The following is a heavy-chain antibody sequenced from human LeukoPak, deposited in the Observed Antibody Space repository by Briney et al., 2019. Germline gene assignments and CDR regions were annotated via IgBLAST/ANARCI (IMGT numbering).Heavy chain of an antibody. D-gene: IGHD5-24*01. CDR3: AREIEIGRAFDY. CDR1: GGTFSSYA. CDR2: IIPTFGTA. Sequence: ASVKVSCKASGGTFSSYAISWVRQAPGQGLEWMGGIIPTFGTANYAQKFQGRVTITADESTSTAYMELSSLRSEDTAVYYCAREIEIGRAFDYWGQGTLVTVSS. V-gene: IGHV1-69*13. J-gene: IGHJ4*02.